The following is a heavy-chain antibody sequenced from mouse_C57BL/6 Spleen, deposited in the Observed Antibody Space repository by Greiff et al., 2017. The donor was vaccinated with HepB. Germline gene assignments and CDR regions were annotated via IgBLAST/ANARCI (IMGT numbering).Heavy chain of an antibody. V-gene: IGHV14-1*01. CDR1: GFNINDYY. J-gene: IGHJ4*01. Sequence: EVQLQQSGAELVRPGASVKLSCTASGFNINDYYMHWVKQRPEQGLEWIGRIDPEDGDTEYAPKFQGKATMTADTSSNTAYLQLSSLTSEDTAVYYCTTETLSRAMDYWGQGTSVTVSS. D-gene: IGHD1-1*02. CDR2: IDPEDGDT. CDR3: TTETLSRAMDY.